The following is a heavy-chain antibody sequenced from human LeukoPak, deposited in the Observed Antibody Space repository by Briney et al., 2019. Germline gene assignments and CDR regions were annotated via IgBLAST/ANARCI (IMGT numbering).Heavy chain of an antibody. J-gene: IGHJ3*02. Sequence: GGSLRLSCAASGFTVSSNYMSWVRQAPGKGLEWVSVIYSGGSTYYADSVKGRFIISRDNSKNTLYLQMNSLRAEDTAVYYCARVISYGYYAFDIWGQGTMVTVSS. CDR1: GFTVSSNY. CDR3: ARVISYGYYAFDI. CDR2: IYSGGST. D-gene: IGHD5-18*01. V-gene: IGHV3-53*01.